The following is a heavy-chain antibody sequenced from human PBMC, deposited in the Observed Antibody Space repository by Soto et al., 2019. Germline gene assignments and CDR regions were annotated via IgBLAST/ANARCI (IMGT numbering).Heavy chain of an antibody. Sequence: LSLTCTVSGGSISSSSYYWGWIRQPPGKGLEWIGSIYYSGSTYYNPSLKSRVTISVDTSKNQFSLKLSSVTAADTAVYYCARHFLGSAMISWGQGTLVTVSS. CDR3: ARHFLGSAMIS. V-gene: IGHV4-39*01. J-gene: IGHJ5*02. D-gene: IGHD3-22*01. CDR2: IYYSGST. CDR1: GGSISSSSYY.